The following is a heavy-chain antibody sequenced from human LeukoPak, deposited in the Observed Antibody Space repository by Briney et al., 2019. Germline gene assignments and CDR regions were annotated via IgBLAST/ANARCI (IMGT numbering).Heavy chain of an antibody. CDR3: ARDGRSGTTGLDY. V-gene: IGHV2-70*11. Sequence: KSGPTLVNPTQTLTLTCTFSGFSLSASAMCVSWIRQPPGKALEWLARIDWDGDKHYSTSLKTRLTISKDTPKNQVVLTMTNMDPVDTATYYCARDGRSGTTGLDYWGQGILVTVSP. J-gene: IGHJ4*02. D-gene: IGHD3-10*01. CDR2: IDWDGDK. CDR1: GFSLSASAMC.